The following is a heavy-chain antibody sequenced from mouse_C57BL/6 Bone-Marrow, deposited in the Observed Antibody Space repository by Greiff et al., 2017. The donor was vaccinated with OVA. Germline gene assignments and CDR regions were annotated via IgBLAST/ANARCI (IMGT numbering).Heavy chain of an antibody. CDR1: GYTFTSYW. V-gene: IGHV1-61*01. J-gene: IGHJ2*01. Sequence: QVQLQQPGAELVRPGSSVKLSCKASGYTFTSYWMDWVKQRPGQGLEWIGNIYPSDSETYYNQKFKDKATLTVDKSSSTAYMQLSSLTSEDSAVYYCARITTYYFDYWGQGTTLTVSS. CDR3: ARITTYYFDY. CDR2: IYPSDSET. D-gene: IGHD1-1*01.